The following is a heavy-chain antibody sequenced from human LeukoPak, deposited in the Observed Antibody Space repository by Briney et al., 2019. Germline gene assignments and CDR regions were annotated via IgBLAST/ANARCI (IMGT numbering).Heavy chain of an antibody. CDR1: GGSISSSSYY. CDR3: ARSGRTRNMVRGRHVDY. Sequence: PSETLSLTCTVSGGSISSSSYYWGWIRQPPGKGLEWIGSIYYSGSTYYNPSLKSRVTISVDTSKNQFSLKLSSVTAADTAVYYCARSGRTRNMVRGRHVDYWGQGTLVTVSS. V-gene: IGHV4-39*01. D-gene: IGHD3-10*01. CDR2: IYYSGST. J-gene: IGHJ4*02.